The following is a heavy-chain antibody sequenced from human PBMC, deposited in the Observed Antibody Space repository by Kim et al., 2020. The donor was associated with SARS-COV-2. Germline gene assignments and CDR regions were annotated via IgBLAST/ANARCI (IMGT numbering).Heavy chain of an antibody. D-gene: IGHD6-19*01. CDR2: IIPIFGTA. V-gene: IGHV1-69*13. Sequence: SVKVSCKASGGTFSSYAISWVRQAPGQGLEWMGGIIPIFGTANYAQKFQGRVTITADESTSTAYMELSSLRSEDTAVYYCASPSVRDSSGWYEEYFQHWGQGTLVTVSS. J-gene: IGHJ1*01. CDR3: ASPSVRDSSGWYEEYFQH. CDR1: GGTFSSYA.